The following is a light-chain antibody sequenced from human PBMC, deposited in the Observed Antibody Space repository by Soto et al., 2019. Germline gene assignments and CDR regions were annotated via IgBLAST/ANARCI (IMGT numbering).Light chain of an antibody. V-gene: IGLV4-69*01. CDR1: SGHSSYA. CDR3: QTWGTGIVV. Sequence: QAVVTQSPSASASLGASVKLTCTLSSGHSSYAIAWHQQQPEKGPRYLMKVNSDGSHSKGDGIPDRFSGSSSGTQRYLAISSLQSEDEGDYYCQTWGTGIVVIGGGTKLTVL. CDR2: VNSDGSH. J-gene: IGLJ2*01.